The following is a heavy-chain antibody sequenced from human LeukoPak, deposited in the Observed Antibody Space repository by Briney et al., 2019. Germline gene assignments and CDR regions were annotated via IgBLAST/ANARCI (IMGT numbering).Heavy chain of an antibody. CDR1: GYTFTGYY. CDR2: IIPIFGTA. Sequence: SVKVSCKASGYTFTGYYMHWVRQAPGQGLEWMGGIIPIFGTANYAQKFQGRVTITADKSTSTAYMELSSLRSEDTAVYYCARVVVVTAITYYYYYYMDVWGKGTTVTVSS. V-gene: IGHV1-69*06. CDR3: ARVVVVTAITYYYYYYMDV. D-gene: IGHD2-21*02. J-gene: IGHJ6*03.